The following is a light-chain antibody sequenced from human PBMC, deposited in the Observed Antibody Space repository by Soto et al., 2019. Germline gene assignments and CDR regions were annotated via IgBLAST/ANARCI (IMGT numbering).Light chain of an antibody. CDR3: QQYNNWPLT. Sequence: EIVMTQSPATLSVSPGERATLSCRASQSVSSNLAWYQQNPGQAPRLLIYGASPRATGIPARFSGSGSGTEFTLTISSLQSEDFAVYYCQQYNNWPLTFGGGTKVVIK. J-gene: IGKJ4*01. CDR2: GAS. CDR1: QSVSSN. V-gene: IGKV3-15*01.